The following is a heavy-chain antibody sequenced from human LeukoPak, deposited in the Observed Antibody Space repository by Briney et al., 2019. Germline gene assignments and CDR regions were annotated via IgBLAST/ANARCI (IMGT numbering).Heavy chain of an antibody. Sequence: SETLSLTCAVYGGSFSGYYWSWIRQPPGKGLEWIGEVNHSGSTNYSPSLKSRVTISVDTSKNQFSLNLSSVTAADTAVYYCARESGSMRWFDPLGPGNPGHRLL. D-gene: IGHD6-25*01. CDR3: ARESGSMRWFDP. V-gene: IGHV4-34*01. CDR1: GGSFSGYY. CDR2: VNHSGST. J-gene: IGHJ5*02.